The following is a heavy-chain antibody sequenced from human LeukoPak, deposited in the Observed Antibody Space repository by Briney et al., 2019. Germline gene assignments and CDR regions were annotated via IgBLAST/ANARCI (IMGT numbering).Heavy chain of an antibody. CDR3: ARGRGGRYYDILTGYYYYYMDV. J-gene: IGHJ6*03. V-gene: IGHV1-69*13. D-gene: IGHD3-9*01. Sequence: GASVKVSCKASGGTFSSYVISWVRQAPGQGLEWMGGIIPIFGTANYAQKFQGRVTITADESTSTAYMELSSLRSEDTAVYYCARGRGGRYYDILTGYYYYYMDVWGKGTTVTVSS. CDR2: IIPIFGTA. CDR1: GGTFSSYV.